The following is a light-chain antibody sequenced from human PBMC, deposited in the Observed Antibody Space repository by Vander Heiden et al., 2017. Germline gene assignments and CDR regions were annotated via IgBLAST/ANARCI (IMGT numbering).Light chain of an antibody. J-gene: IGKJ1*01. CDR1: QSVSSN. Sequence: EIVMTQSPATLSVSPGERATLSCRASQSVSSNLAWYQQKPGQAPRLLIYGASTRATGIPARFSGSGSGTEFTLTISSLQSEDFAVYYCQQYNNWPPWTFGQGTEVELK. CDR3: QQYNNWPPWT. V-gene: IGKV3-15*01. CDR2: GAS.